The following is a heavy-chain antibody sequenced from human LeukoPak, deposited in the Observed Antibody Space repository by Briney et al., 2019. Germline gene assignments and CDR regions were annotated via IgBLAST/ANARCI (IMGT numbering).Heavy chain of an antibody. D-gene: IGHD5-12*01. Sequence: TGGSLRLSCAASGFTFDDYPMHWVRQAPGRGLEWVSLISGDGGSTYYADSVKGRFTISRDNSKNSLYLQMNSLRTEDTAVYYCAKVIYSGYDLFDYWGQGTMVTVSS. CDR2: ISGDGGST. CDR1: GFTFDDYP. CDR3: AKVIYSGYDLFDY. V-gene: IGHV3-43*02. J-gene: IGHJ4*02.